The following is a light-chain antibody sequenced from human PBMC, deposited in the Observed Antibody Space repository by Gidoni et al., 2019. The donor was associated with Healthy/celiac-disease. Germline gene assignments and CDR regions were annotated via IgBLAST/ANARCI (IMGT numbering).Light chain of an antibody. CDR1: SSDVGSYNL. J-gene: IGLJ3*02. CDR2: EVS. CDR3: CSYAGSSTWV. V-gene: IGLV2-23*02. Sequence: QSALTQPASVSGSPGQSITISCTGTSSDVGSYNLLSWYQQHPGKAPKLMIYEVSKPPSGVSNRFSGSKSGNTASLTIAGLQAEDEADYYCCSYAGSSTWVFGGGTKLTVL.